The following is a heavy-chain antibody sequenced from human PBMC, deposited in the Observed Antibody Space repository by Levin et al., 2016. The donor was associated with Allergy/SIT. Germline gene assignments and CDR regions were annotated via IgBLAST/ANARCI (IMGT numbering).Heavy chain of an antibody. J-gene: IGHJ4*02. V-gene: IGHV3-30*18. D-gene: IGHD1-26*01. CDR1: GFTFSIYG. CDR3: AKGGSSGTYSAVDY. CDR2: ISYDGTEK. Sequence: GESLKISCAASGFTFSIYGMHWVRQTPGKGLEWVAVISYDGTEKYYAESVKGRFTISGDNSKNTLYLQMNSLRAEDTAVYYCAKGGSSGTYSAVDYWGQGTLVTVSS.